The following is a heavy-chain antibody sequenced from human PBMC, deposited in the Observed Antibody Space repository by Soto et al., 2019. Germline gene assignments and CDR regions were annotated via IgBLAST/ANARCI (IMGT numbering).Heavy chain of an antibody. D-gene: IGHD6-13*01. CDR3: ARGTAAAGQTVYYYSYMDV. CDR2: INPSGGST. Sequence: SVKVSCKASGYTGTSYYMHWVRQAPGQGLEWMGIINPSGGSTSYAQKFQGRVTMTRDTSTSTVYMELSSLRSEDTAVYYCARGTAAAGQTVYYYSYMDVWGKGTTVTVSS. V-gene: IGHV1-46*03. CDR1: GYTGTSYY. J-gene: IGHJ6*03.